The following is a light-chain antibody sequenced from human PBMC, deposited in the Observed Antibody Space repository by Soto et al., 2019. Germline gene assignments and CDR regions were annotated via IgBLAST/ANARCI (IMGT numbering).Light chain of an antibody. V-gene: IGKV4-1*01. CDR1: QSVLYSSNNKSY. Sequence: DIVRTQSPDSLAVSLGERATINCKSSQSVLYSSNNKSYLAWFQQKPGQPPKLLIYWASNRESGVPDRFSGSGSGTDFTLSISSLQAGDVAVYYCQQYYSTPLTFGGGTKVEIK. J-gene: IGKJ4*01. CDR3: QQYYSTPLT. CDR2: WAS.